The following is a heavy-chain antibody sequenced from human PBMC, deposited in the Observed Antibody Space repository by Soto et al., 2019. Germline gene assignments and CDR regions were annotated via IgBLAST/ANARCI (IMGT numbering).Heavy chain of an antibody. Sequence: SETLSLTCTVSGGSISSGDYYWGWIRQPPGKGLEWIGYIYYSGSTYYNPSLKSRVTISVDTSKNQFSLKLSSVTAADTAVYYCLLGSGRKDLDYWGQGTLVPVPS. J-gene: IGHJ4*02. V-gene: IGHV4-30-4*01. CDR1: GGSISSGDYY. D-gene: IGHD2-15*01. CDR2: IYYSGST. CDR3: LLGSGRKDLDY.